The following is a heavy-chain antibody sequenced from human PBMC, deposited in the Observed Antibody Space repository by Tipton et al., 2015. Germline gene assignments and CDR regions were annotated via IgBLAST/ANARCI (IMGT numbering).Heavy chain of an antibody. J-gene: IGHJ4*02. CDR3: ASPSLPHDRGDYYFQS. Sequence: TLSLTCDVSGYSISSGYYWAWIRQPPGKGLEWIGSLYFSGSTYYNPPLKSRVTISIDRFKNQFSLKLSSVTAADTAVYYCASPSLPHDRGDYYFQSWGQGSLVTVSS. CDR1: GYSISSGYY. V-gene: IGHV4-38-2*01. D-gene: IGHD2-21*02. CDR2: LYFSGST.